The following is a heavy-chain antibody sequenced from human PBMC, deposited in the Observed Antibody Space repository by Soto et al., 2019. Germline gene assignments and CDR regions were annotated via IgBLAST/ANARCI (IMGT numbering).Heavy chain of an antibody. D-gene: IGHD4-17*01. CDR1: GGSMSNNY. Sequence: QVHLQESGPGLVKPSETLSLFCNVSGGSMSNNYWTWIRQAPGKGLEWIGYVFYTGSTNYNPSLKSRVSISVDTSKKYFSLRLTSVTAADTAVYYCVRSLTVTRFDQWGQGTRVTVS. CDR3: VRSLTVTRFDQ. CDR2: VFYTGST. V-gene: IGHV4-59*01. J-gene: IGHJ4*02.